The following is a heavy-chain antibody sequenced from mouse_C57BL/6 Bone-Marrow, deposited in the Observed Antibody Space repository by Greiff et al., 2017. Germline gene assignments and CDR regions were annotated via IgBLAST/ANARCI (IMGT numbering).Heavy chain of an antibody. D-gene: IGHD5-2*01. Sequence: QVQLKQSGPGLVQPSQSLSITCTVSGFSLTSYGVHWVRQSPGKGLEWLGVIWSGGSTDYNAAFISRLSISKNKSKSQVFFKMNRLQADDTAICYCARRGIRDAMDYWGQGTSVTVSS. CDR1: GFSLTSYG. V-gene: IGHV2-2*01. J-gene: IGHJ4*01. CDR2: IWSGGST. CDR3: ARRGIRDAMDY.